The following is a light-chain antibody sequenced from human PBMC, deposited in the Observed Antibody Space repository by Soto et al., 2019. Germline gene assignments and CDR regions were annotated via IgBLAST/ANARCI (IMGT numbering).Light chain of an antibody. CDR1: QSVSNNY. Sequence: EIVLTQSPGTLSLSPGERATLSCRASQSVSNNYLAWYQQKPGQAPRLLIYDASNRATGIPARFSGSGSGTDFTLTISSLEPEDFALYFCQQYASSPVTFGGGTKVDIK. V-gene: IGKV3-20*01. CDR2: DAS. J-gene: IGKJ4*01. CDR3: QQYASSPVT.